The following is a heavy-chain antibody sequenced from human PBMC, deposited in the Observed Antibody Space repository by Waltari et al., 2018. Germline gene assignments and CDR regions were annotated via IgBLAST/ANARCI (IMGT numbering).Heavy chain of an antibody. CDR2: INVGTQNT. CDR1: GYPSTNYA. Sequence: QVQLVQFGPEVKKPGDSVKLSCEASGYPSTNYALYWMRQTPGERPEWMGRINVGTQNTRYSQNFQDRITITRETSTTTVYMELNSLRSEDTAVYYCARGEPAAGQYLLDSWGQGSLVTVS. J-gene: IGHJ4*02. CDR3: ARGEPAAGQYLLDS. V-gene: IGHV1-3*01. D-gene: IGHD6-13*01.